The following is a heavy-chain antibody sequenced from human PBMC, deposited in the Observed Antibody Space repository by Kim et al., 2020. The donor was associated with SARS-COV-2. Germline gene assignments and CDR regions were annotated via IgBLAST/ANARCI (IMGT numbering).Heavy chain of an antibody. CDR2: ISSSSSYT. V-gene: IGHV3-11*03. J-gene: IGHJ4*02. D-gene: IGHD6-13*01. CDR3: ATSVAAAGREYFDY. CDR1: GFTFSDYY. Sequence: GGSLRLSCAASGFTFSDYYMSWIRQAPGKGLEWVSYISSSSSYTNYADSVKGRFTISRDNAKNSLYLQMNSLRAEDTAVYYCATSVAAAGREYFDYWGQGTLVTVSS.